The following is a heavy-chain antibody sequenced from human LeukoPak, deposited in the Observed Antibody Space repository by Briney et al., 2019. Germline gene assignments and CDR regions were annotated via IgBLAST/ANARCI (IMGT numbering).Heavy chain of an antibody. D-gene: IGHD1-26*01. CDR1: GFTFSSYA. CDR3: ARDLRSWELPVY. CDR2: ISYDGSNK. V-gene: IGHV3-30-3*01. J-gene: IGHJ4*02. Sequence: PGGSLRLSCAASGFTFSSYAMHWVRQAPGKGLEWVAVISYDGSNKYYADSVKGRFTISRDNSKNTLYLQMNSLRAEDTAVYYCARDLRSWELPVYWGQGTLVTVSS.